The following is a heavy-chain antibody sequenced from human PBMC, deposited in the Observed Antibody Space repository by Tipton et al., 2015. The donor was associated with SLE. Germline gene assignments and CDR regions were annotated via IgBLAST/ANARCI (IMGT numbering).Heavy chain of an antibody. CDR3: ARMVQGDYFDY. Sequence: TLSLTCTVSGGSISSSSYYWGWIRQPPGKGLEWIGSIYYSGSTYYNPSLKSRVTISVDTSKNQFSLKLSSVTAADTAVYYCARMVQGDYFDYWGQGTLVTVSS. J-gene: IGHJ4*02. CDR2: IYYSGST. CDR1: GGSISSSSYY. D-gene: IGHD3-10*01. V-gene: IGHV4-39*07.